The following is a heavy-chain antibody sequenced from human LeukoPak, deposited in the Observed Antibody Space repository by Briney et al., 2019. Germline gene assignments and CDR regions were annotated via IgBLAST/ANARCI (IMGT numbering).Heavy chain of an antibody. CDR2: ISSSSSYI. CDR1: GFTFSSYS. V-gene: IGHV3-21*01. Sequence: GESLKISCAASGFTFSSYSMNWVRQAPGKGLEWVSSISSSSSYIYYADSVKGRFTISRDNSKNTLYLQMNSLRPEDTAMYYCARVRGGRSWYYYGMDVWGRGTTVTVSS. J-gene: IGHJ6*02. D-gene: IGHD3-16*01. CDR3: ARVRGGRSWYYYGMDV.